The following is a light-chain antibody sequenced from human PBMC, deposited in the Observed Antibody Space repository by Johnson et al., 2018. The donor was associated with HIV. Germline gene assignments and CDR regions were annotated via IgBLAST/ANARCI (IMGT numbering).Light chain of an antibody. CDR3: GTWDSSLSAGV. V-gene: IGLV1-51*01. CDR1: SSYIGNNY. CDR2: DNN. J-gene: IGLJ1*01. Sequence: QSVLTQPPSVSAAPGQKVSISCSGSSSYIGNNYVSSYQQLPGTAPKFLIYDNNKRPSGIPDRFSGSKSGTSATLGITGLQTGDEADYYYGTWDSSLSAGVFGTGTKVTVL.